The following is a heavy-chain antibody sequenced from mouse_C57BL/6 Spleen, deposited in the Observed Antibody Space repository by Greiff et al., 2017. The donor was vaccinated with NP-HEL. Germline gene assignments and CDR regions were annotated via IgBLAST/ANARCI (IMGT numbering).Heavy chain of an antibody. Sequence: EVHLVESGGGLVKPGGSLKLSCAASGFTFSSYAMSWVRQTPEKRLEWVATISDGGSYTYYPDNVKGRFTISRDNAKNNLYLQMSHLKSEDTAMYYCARDMGANWDAMDDWGQGTSVTVSS. CDR3: ARDMGANWDAMDD. J-gene: IGHJ4*01. CDR1: GFTFSSYA. CDR2: ISDGGSYT. V-gene: IGHV5-4*01. D-gene: IGHD4-1*01.